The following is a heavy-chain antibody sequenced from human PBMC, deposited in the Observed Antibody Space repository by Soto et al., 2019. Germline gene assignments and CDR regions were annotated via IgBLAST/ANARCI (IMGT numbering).Heavy chain of an antibody. CDR2: INPNNGNT. CDR1: GYTFTSYG. Sequence: ASVKVSCKASGYTFTSYGINWVRQAPGQGLEWMGWINPNNGNTDYAQKFQGRITLTTSTSINTAYMELSSLSSDDSAVYYCARGASPWGQGTLVTVSS. V-gene: IGHV1-8*02. CDR3: ARGASP. J-gene: IGHJ5*02.